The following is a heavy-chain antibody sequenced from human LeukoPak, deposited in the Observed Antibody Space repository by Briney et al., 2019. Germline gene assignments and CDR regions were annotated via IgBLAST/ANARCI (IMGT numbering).Heavy chain of an antibody. CDR2: INPNSGGT. CDR3: ARVLGVDAGWFDP. V-gene: IGHV1-2*02. J-gene: IGHJ5*02. CDR1: GYTFTSYG. D-gene: IGHD3-3*01. Sequence: GASVKVSCKASGYTFTSYGISWVRQAPGQGLEWMGWINPNSGGTNYAQKFQGRVTMTRDTSISTAYMELSRLRSDDTAVYYCARVLGVDAGWFDPWGQGTLVTVSS.